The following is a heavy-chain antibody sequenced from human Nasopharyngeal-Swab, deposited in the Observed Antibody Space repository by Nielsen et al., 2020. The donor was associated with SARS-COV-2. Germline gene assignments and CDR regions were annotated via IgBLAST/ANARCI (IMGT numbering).Heavy chain of an antibody. CDR2: IIPIFGTA. J-gene: IGHJ6*03. V-gene: IGHV1-69*06. Sequence: SVKVSCKASGGTFSSYAISWVRQAPGQGLEWTGGIIPIFGTANYAQKFQGRVTITADKSTSTAYMELSSLRSEDTAVYYCARAGEQQLLYYYYMDVWGKGTTVTVSS. CDR3: ARAGEQQLLYYYYMDV. CDR1: GGTFSSYA. D-gene: IGHD6-13*01.